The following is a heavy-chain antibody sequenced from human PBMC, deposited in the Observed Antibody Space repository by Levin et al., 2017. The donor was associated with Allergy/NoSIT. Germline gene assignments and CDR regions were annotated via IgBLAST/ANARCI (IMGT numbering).Heavy chain of an antibody. D-gene: IGHD3-3*01. CDR1: GFTISSTY. Sequence: QPGGSLRLSCAASGFTISSTYMTWVRQAPGKGLEWVSGINSGGTTSYADSVKGRFTISRDSSKNTLFLQMNSLRAEDAAPYYCVGSLLTSHCCMDVWGQGTTVTVSS. CDR3: VGSLLTSHCCMDV. V-gene: IGHV3-53*01. J-gene: IGHJ6*02. CDR2: INSGGTT.